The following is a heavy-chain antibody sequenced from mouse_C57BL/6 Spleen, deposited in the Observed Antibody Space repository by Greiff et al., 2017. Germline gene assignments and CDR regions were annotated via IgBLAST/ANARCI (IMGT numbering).Heavy chain of an antibody. J-gene: IGHJ2*01. CDR1: GYAFSSSW. CDR2: IYPGDGDT. V-gene: IGHV1-82*01. D-gene: IGHD3-2*02. Sequence: QVQLQQSGPELVKPGASVKISCKASGYAFSSSWMNWVKQRPGKGLEWIGRIYPGDGDTNYNGKFKGKATLTADKSSSTAYMQLSSLTSEDSAVYFCARGAQANYFDYWGQGTTLTVSS. CDR3: ARGAQANYFDY.